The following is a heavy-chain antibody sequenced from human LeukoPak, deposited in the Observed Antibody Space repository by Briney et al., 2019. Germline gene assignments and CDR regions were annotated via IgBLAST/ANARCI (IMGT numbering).Heavy chain of an antibody. CDR1: GDSISSRSYY. D-gene: IGHD6-13*01. V-gene: IGHV4-39*01. CDR3: ATQSSSWHYLEY. CDR2: IYYGRSY. J-gene: IGHJ4*02. Sequence: SETLSLTCTVSGDSISSRSYYWGWIRQPPGKGLEWIGKIYYGRSYQWNSSLKSRVTISVDTSKNQFSLKLSSVTAADTAVYYCATQSSSWHYLEYWGRGTLVTVSS.